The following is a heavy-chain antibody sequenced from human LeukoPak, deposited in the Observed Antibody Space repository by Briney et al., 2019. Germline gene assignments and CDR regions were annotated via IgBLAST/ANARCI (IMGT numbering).Heavy chain of an antibody. CDR1: GGSFSGYY. CDR2: INHSGST. Sequence: SDTLSLTCAVYGGSFSGYYWSWIRQPPGKGLEWIGEINHSGSTNYNPSLKSRVTISVDTSKNQFSLQLRSVTPEDTAVYYCAREPGGARYSGYDPFDYWGQGTLVTVSS. CDR3: AREPGGARYSGYDPFDY. V-gene: IGHV4-34*01. J-gene: IGHJ4*02. D-gene: IGHD5-12*01.